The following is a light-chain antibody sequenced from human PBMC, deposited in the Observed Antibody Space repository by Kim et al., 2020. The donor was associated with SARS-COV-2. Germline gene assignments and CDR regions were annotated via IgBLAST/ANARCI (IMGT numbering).Light chain of an antibody. Sequence: GQSVTISCTGTTEDVGRYDFVSWYQQYPGKVPKLLIYDVSERPSGVPDRFSGAKSGSTASLTISGLQTDDEAAYYCCSYAGSYTWLFGGGTKLTVL. V-gene: IGLV2-11*03. CDR2: DVS. CDR1: TEDVGRYDF. CDR3: CSYAGSYTWL. J-gene: IGLJ3*02.